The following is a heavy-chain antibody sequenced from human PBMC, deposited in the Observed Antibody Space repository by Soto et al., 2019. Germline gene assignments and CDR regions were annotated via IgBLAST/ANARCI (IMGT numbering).Heavy chain of an antibody. Sequence: SETLSLTCTVSGGSVSSGSYYWSWIRQPPGKGLEWIGYIYYSGSTNYNPSLKSRVTISVDTSKNQFSLKLSSVTAADMAVYYCASSGTHDYGDYLAQYYYYGMDVWGQGTTVTVSS. D-gene: IGHD4-17*01. J-gene: IGHJ6*02. CDR1: GGSVSSGSYY. V-gene: IGHV4-61*01. CDR3: ASSGTHDYGDYLAQYYYYGMDV. CDR2: IYYSGST.